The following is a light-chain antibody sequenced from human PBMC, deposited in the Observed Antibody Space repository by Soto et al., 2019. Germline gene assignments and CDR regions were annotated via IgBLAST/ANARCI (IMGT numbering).Light chain of an antibody. Sequence: QIPQSPSSLSASVGDRVNITCLASQTVSSYLNWYQQKPGTVPKLLIYATSNLQSGVPSRFSGRGFGTDFTLTISSLQPEDFAPYQSQQTYSTPWTVGRGTKVDIK. CDR3: QQTYSTPWT. J-gene: IGKJ1*01. CDR1: QTVSSY. V-gene: IGKV1-39*01. CDR2: ATS.